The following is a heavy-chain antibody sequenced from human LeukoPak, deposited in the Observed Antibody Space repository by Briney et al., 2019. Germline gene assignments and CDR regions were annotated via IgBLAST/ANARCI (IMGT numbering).Heavy chain of an antibody. Sequence: TGGSLRLSCAASGFTFSSYGMHWVRQAPGKGLEWVAVISYDGSNKYYADSVKGRFTISRDNSKNTLYLQVNSLRAEDTAVYYCAKDEGDSASFDYWGQGTLVTVSS. CDR1: GFTFSSYG. CDR2: ISYDGSNK. V-gene: IGHV3-30*18. D-gene: IGHD1-26*01. J-gene: IGHJ4*02. CDR3: AKDEGDSASFDY.